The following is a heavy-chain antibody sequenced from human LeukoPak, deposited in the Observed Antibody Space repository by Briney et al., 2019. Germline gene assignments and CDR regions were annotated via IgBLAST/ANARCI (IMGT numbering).Heavy chain of an antibody. CDR1: GFTFSSYA. V-gene: IGHV3-30-3*01. D-gene: IGHD6-13*01. CDR3: ARSLPYGTTWYGRSDF. Sequence: PGGSLRLSCAASGFTFSSYAMHWVRQAPGKGLEWVAVISYDGSNKYHADSVKGRFTISRDNAMNSLYLQMNSLRAEDTAIYYCARSLPYGTTWYGRSDFWGQGTLVTVSS. J-gene: IGHJ4*02. CDR2: ISYDGSNK.